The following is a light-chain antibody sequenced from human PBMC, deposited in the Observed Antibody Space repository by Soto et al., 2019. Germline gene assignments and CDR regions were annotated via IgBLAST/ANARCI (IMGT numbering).Light chain of an antibody. CDR2: EVN. CDR1: SGDIGSYDY. V-gene: IGLV2-8*01. Sequence: ALTQPPSASGSPGQSITISCTGTSGDIGSYDYVSFYQQHPGRAPKLLIYEVNKRPSGVPDRFSGSKSGNTASLTVSGLQGEDEADYYCSSYAGNNKYVFGTGTRSPS. CDR3: SSYAGNNKYV. J-gene: IGLJ1*01.